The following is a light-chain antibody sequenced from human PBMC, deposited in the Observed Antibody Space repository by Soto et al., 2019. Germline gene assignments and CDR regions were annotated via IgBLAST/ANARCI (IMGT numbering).Light chain of an antibody. J-gene: IGLJ1*01. CDR1: SSNIGSNY. CDR3: AAWDDSLRGV. CDR2: RNN. Sequence: QSVLTQPPSASGTPGQRVTISCSGSSSNIGSNYVYWYQQLPGTAPKLLIYRNNQRPSGVPDRFSGSKSGTSASLAISGLRSEDEADYYCAAWDDSLRGVFGTGTKVPVL. V-gene: IGLV1-47*01.